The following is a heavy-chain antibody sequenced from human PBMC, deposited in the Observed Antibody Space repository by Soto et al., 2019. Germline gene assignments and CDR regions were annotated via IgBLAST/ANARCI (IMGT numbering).Heavy chain of an antibody. CDR3: ASRTSGWYFDY. CDR2: ISGSGGST. Sequence: EVQLLESGGGLVQPGGSLRLSCTASGFTFSSYAMNWVRQAPGKGLEWVSVISGSGGSTYYADSVKGRFTISRDNSKNKMYLQRNSLRAEDRAVYYCASRTSGWYFDYWGQGTLVTVSS. J-gene: IGHJ4*02. V-gene: IGHV3-23*01. CDR1: GFTFSSYA. D-gene: IGHD6-19*01.